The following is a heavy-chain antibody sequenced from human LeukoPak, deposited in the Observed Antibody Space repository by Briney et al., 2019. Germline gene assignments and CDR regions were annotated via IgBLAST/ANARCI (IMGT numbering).Heavy chain of an antibody. CDR3: ARDWANIVVVVAATPATWFDP. Sequence: PGRSLRLSCAASGFTFSSHAMHWVRQAPGKGLEWVAVISYDGSNKYYADSVKGRFTISRDNSKNTLYLQMNSLRAEDTAVYYCARDWANIVVVVAATPATWFDPWGQGTLVTVSS. V-gene: IGHV3-30-3*01. J-gene: IGHJ5*02. CDR2: ISYDGSNK. D-gene: IGHD2-15*01. CDR1: GFTFSSHA.